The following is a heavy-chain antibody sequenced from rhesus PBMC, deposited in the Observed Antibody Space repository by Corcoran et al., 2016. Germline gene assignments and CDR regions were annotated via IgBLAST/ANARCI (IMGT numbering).Heavy chain of an antibody. J-gene: IGHJ4*01. Sequence: QVQLQESGPGLVKPSETLSLTCAVYGYSISSGYGWSWIRQPPGKGLQLIGYIGGSSCSTNYNPSLTSRVPISKGTSTHQFSLKLGSVTAANTAVYYCARDQRDTATVMGDYFDYWGQGVLVTVSS. CDR1: GYSISSGYG. D-gene: IGHD5-12*01. CDR3: ARDQRDTATVMGDYFDY. V-gene: IGHV4-127*01. CDR2: IGGSSCST.